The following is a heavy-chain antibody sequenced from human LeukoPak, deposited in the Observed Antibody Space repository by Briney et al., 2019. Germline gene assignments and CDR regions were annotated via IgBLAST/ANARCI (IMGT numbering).Heavy chain of an antibody. V-gene: IGHV3-23*01. CDR3: ANNHYSSGSWGFDL. J-gene: IGHJ3*01. CDR2: ISVTGDST. D-gene: IGHD3-10*01. Sequence: GGSLRLSCAASGFTPSDHYMDWVRQDPGKGLEWVSAISVTGDSTHYADSVKGRFTISRDNSKNTLYLQMSSLRAEDTAVYYCANNHYSSGSWGFDLWGQGTLVTVSS. CDR1: GFTPSDHY.